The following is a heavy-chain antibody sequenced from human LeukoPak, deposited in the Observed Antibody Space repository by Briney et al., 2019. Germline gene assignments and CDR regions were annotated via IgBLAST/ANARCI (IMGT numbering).Heavy chain of an antibody. V-gene: IGHV3-7*01. CDR1: GFTFSSYS. Sequence: PGGSLRLSCAASGFTFSSYSMNWVRQAPGKGLEWVANIKQDGSEKYYVDSVKGRFTISRDNAKNSLYLQMNSLRAEDTAVYYCARGPILGYYYYMDVWGKGTTVTVSS. CDR2: IKQDGSEK. CDR3: ARGPILGYYYYMDV. J-gene: IGHJ6*03.